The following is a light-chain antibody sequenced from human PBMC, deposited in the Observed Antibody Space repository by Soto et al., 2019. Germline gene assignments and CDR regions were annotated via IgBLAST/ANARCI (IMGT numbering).Light chain of an antibody. Sequence: DIQMTQSPSSVSASVGDRVTITCRASQDISTWLAWFQQKPGEAPRLLIYTASSLHSGVPSRFSGNGSGTDFTLTISSLQPEDFATYYCQQGNSFPLTFGGGTKVEIK. V-gene: IGKV1-12*01. CDR2: TAS. CDR1: QDISTW. J-gene: IGKJ4*01. CDR3: QQGNSFPLT.